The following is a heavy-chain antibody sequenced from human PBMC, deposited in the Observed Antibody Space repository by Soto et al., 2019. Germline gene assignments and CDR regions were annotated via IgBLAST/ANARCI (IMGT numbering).Heavy chain of an antibody. CDR2: LNEDGSFT. Sequence: GGSLRLSCVASEFTFSSYWMHWVRHVPGKGLVWVSRLNEDGSFTTYADSVKGRFTISRDNAKKTLYLQMNSLRAEDTAVYYCARDLSGRADVWGQGTTVTVSS. CDR1: EFTFSSYW. J-gene: IGHJ6*02. V-gene: IGHV3-74*01. CDR3: ARDLSGRADV. D-gene: IGHD3-10*01.